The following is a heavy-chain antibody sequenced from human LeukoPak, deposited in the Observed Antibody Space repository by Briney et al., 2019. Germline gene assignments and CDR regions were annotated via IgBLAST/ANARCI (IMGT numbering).Heavy chain of an antibody. V-gene: IGHV4-34*01. D-gene: IGHD3-3*01. CDR3: ARGTKYYDFWSGYLPPYFDY. J-gene: IGHJ4*02. CDR2: INHSGST. CDR1: GGSFSGYY. Sequence: SETLSLTCAVYGGSFSGYYWSWIRQPPGKGLEWIGEINHSGSTNYNPSLKSRVTLSVDTSKNQFSLKLSSVTAADTAVYYCARGTKYYDFWSGYLPPYFDYWGQGALVTVSS.